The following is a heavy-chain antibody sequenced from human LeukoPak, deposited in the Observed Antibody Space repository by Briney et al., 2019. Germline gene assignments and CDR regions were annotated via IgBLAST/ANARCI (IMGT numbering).Heavy chain of an antibody. D-gene: IGHD3-16*01. CDR1: GFTFSSYW. Sequence: QAGGSLRLSCAASGFTFSSYWMSWVRQAPGKGLEWVAVISYDGSNKYYADSVKGRFTISRDNSKNTLYLQMNSLRAEDTAVYYCAREYVTVYYYYYGMDVWGQGTSVTVSS. V-gene: IGHV3-30-3*01. CDR3: AREYVTVYYYYYGMDV. CDR2: ISYDGSNK. J-gene: IGHJ6*02.